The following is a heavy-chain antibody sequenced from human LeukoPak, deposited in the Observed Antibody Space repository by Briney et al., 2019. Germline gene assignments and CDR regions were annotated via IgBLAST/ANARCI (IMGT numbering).Heavy chain of an antibody. CDR3: ARNPPTAAGYYYYYYMDV. CDR1: GYTFTSYY. CDR2: INPSGGST. D-gene: IGHD6-13*01. V-gene: IGHV1-46*01. J-gene: IGHJ6*03. Sequence: GASVKVSCKASGYTFTSYYMHWVRQAPGQGLEWMGIINPSGGSTSYAQKFQGRVTMTRDMSTSTVYMELSSLRSEDTAVYYCARNPPTAAGYYYYYYMDVWGKGTTVTVSS.